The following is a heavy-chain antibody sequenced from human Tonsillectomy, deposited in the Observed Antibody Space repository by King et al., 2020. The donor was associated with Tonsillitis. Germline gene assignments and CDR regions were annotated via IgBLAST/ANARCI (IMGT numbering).Heavy chain of an antibody. D-gene: IGHD1-14*01. CDR1: GFAFNDAR. V-gene: IGHV3-15*05. Sequence: VQLVESGGGAVKPGGALRLSCAAPGFAFNDARMHWVRQAPGKGRGWIGRARGELDGGAVEYSTPFKDKFIISRDDSNNTVFLEMSSVKTGDTAVYYCAPTLTGNWLGPWGRGTPVIVSS. J-gene: IGHJ5*02. CDR2: ARGELDGGAV. CDR3: APTLTGNWLGP.